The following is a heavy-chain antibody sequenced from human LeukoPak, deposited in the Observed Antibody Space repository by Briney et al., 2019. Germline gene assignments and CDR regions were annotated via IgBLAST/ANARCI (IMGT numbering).Heavy chain of an antibody. J-gene: IGHJ4*02. Sequence: GGSLRLSCAASGFTFSRYGMHWVRQAPGKGLEWVAVISTDGSQKFYADSVKGRFTVSRDNSKNTLYLQMSSLTAEDTAVYYCAKVVVAGTHYFDYWGQGNLVTVSP. CDR3: AKVVVAGTHYFDY. CDR2: ISTDGSQK. V-gene: IGHV3-30*18. CDR1: GFTFSRYG. D-gene: IGHD6-19*01.